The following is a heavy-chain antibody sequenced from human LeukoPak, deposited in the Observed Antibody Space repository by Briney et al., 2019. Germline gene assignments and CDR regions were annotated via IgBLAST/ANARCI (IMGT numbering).Heavy chain of an antibody. D-gene: IGHD1-26*01. CDR1: GFTFDDYG. CDR3: ARGGSPTGNPYYYYMDV. Sequence: GGSLRLSCAASGFTFDDYGMSWVRQAPGKGLEWVSGINWNGGSTGYADSVKGRFTISRDNAKNSLYLQMNSLRAEDTALYHCARGGSPTGNPYYYYMDVWGKGTTVTVSS. J-gene: IGHJ6*03. V-gene: IGHV3-20*01. CDR2: INWNGGST.